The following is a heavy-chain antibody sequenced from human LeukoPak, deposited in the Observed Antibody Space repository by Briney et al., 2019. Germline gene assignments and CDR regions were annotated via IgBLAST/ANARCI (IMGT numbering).Heavy chain of an antibody. CDR2: INPNSGGT. D-gene: IGHD3-22*01. V-gene: IGHV1-2*02. Sequence: ASVKVSCKSSGYTFNGYYMHWVRQAPGQGLEWMGWINPNSGGTNYAQKFQGRVTMTRDTSISTAYMELSRLRSDDTAVYYCARDLTHLTYYYDSSGIFNFDIWGQGTMVTVSS. J-gene: IGHJ3*02. CDR3: ARDLTHLTYYYDSSGIFNFDI. CDR1: GYTFNGYY.